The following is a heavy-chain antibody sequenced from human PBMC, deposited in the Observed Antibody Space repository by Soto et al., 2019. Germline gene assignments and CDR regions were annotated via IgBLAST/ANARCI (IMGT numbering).Heavy chain of an antibody. V-gene: IGHV1-69*18. D-gene: IGHD3-16*01. J-gene: IGHJ5*02. CDR2: IIPMFRTT. CDR1: GDTFNNHA. Sequence: QVQLVQSGAEVKKPGSSARVSCKASGDTFNNHAFSWVRQAPGQGLEWMGSIIPMFRTTDCAQRFQGRVTITADESTTTVYLDLISLRSDDTAIYYCARVDSILLEGEEWFDPWGQGTLVTVSS. CDR3: ARVDSILLEGEEWFDP.